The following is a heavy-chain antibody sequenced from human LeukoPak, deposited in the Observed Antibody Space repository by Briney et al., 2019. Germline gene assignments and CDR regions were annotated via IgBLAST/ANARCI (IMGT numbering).Heavy chain of an antibody. D-gene: IGHD4-17*01. V-gene: IGHV4-59*11. Sequence: SETLSLTCAVSDDSFSSHYWTWIRQPPGKGLEWIGYISHIGSTNYNPSLKSRVAISIDTSRNQFSLRPSSVTAADTAVYYCARDLVTVTKGFDIWGQGTMVSVSS. CDR2: ISHIGST. CDR1: DDSFSSHY. CDR3: ARDLVTVTKGFDI. J-gene: IGHJ3*02.